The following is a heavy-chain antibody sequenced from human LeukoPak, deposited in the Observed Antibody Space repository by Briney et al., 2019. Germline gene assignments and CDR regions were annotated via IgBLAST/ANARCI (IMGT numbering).Heavy chain of an antibody. CDR2: INPNSGGT. D-gene: IGHD6-6*01. V-gene: IGHV1-2*02. J-gene: IGHJ5*02. CDR1: GYTFTAYY. CDR3: ARDAIAARRRPVNNWFDP. Sequence: ASVKVSCKASGYTFTAYYMHWVRQAPGQGLEWMGWINPNSGGTNYAQKFQGRVTMTRDTSISTAYMELSRLRSDDTAVYYCARDAIAARRRPVNNWFDPWGQGTLVTVSS.